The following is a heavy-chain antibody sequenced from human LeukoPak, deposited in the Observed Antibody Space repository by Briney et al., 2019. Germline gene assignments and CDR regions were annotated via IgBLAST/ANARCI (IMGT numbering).Heavy chain of an antibody. Sequence: SETLSLTCTVSGGSISSSPTYYWGWIRQPPGSGLEWICSIYYSGSTYYNPSLNSRVTISVDMSKSHFSLKLSSVTAADTAVYYCARRNGELYPTTFDYWGQGTLVTVSS. CDR2: IYYSGST. D-gene: IGHD3-10*01. CDR1: GGSISSSPTYY. V-gene: IGHV4-39*01. J-gene: IGHJ4*02. CDR3: ARRNGELYPTTFDY.